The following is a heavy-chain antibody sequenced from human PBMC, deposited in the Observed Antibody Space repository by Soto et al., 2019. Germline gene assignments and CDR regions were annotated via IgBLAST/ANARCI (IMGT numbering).Heavy chain of an antibody. CDR3: ARLIHYYDSSAYYARYFDL. V-gene: IGHV1-18*01. J-gene: IGHJ2*01. Sequence: GASVKVSCKASGYTFTSYGISWVRQAPGQGLEWMGWISAYNGNTNYAQKLQGRVTMTTDTSTSTAYMELRSLRSDDTAVYYCARLIHYYDSSAYYARYFDLWGRGTLVTVSS. CDR1: GYTFTSYG. CDR2: ISAYNGNT. D-gene: IGHD3-22*01.